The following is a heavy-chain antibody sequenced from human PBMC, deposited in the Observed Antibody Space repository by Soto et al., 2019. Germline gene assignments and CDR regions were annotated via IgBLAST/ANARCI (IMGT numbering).Heavy chain of an antibody. D-gene: IGHD3-9*01. J-gene: IGHJ4*02. V-gene: IGHV4-4*02. CDR2: IHDSGST. CDR1: GASIGTSNW. CDR3: ASLKTYDILNKSDY. Sequence: QVQLQESGPGLVKPSGTLSLTCAVSGASIGTSNWWSWVRQSPGKGLEWIGEIHDSGSTKYNPSLKSRLTISLDKPKHQFSLNVSSVTAADTAVYYGASLKTYDILNKSDYWGQGSLVTVSS.